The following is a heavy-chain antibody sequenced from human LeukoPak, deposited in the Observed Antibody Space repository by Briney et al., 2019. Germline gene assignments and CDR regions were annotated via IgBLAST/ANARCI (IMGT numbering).Heavy chain of an antibody. CDR3: AKESRGPLVANWFDP. CDR1: GFTFSSYA. Sequence: GGSLRLSCAASGFTFSSYAMSWVRQAPGKGLEWVSAISGSGGSTYYADSVKGRFTISRDNSKNTLYLQMNSLRAADTAVYYCAKESRGPLVANWFDPWGQGTLVTVSS. CDR2: ISGSGGST. V-gene: IGHV3-23*01. J-gene: IGHJ5*02. D-gene: IGHD3-16*01.